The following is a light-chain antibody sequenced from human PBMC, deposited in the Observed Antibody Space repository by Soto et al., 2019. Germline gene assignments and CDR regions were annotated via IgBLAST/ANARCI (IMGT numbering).Light chain of an antibody. Sequence: QSALTQPRSVSGSPGQSVTISCTGTSSDVGGYNYVSWYQQHPGKAPKFMIYDVSKRPSGVPGRFSGSKSGNTASLTISGLQAEDEADYYCCLYAADSYTLIFGGGTKLTVL. CDR2: DVS. J-gene: IGLJ2*01. CDR1: SSDVGGYNY. CDR3: CLYAADSYTLI. V-gene: IGLV2-11*01.